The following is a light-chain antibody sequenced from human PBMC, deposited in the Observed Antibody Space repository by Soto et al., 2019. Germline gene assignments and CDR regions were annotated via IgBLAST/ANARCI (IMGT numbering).Light chain of an antibody. Sequence: EIVLTQSPGTLSLSPGERATLSCRASQSVSSSYLAWYQHKPGQAPRLLIYGASSRATGIPDRFSGSGSRTDFTLTISRLEPEDFAAYYCQQYDSSLFTFGPGTKVDIK. CDR1: QSVSSSY. J-gene: IGKJ3*01. CDR3: QQYDSSLFT. CDR2: GAS. V-gene: IGKV3-20*01.